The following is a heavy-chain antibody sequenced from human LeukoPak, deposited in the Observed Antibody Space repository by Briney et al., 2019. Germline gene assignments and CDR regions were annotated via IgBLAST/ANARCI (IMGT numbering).Heavy chain of an antibody. CDR2: INPSGGST. CDR3: ARDHRIDSSILGHEYYFDY. CDR1: GYTFTSYY. D-gene: IGHD6-13*01. Sequence: ASVKVSCKAPGYTFTSYYMHWVRQAPGQGLEWMGIINPSGGSTSYAQKFQGRVTMTRDTSTSTVYMELSSLRSEDTAVYYCARDHRIDSSILGHEYYFDYWGQGTLVTVSS. V-gene: IGHV1-46*01. J-gene: IGHJ4*02.